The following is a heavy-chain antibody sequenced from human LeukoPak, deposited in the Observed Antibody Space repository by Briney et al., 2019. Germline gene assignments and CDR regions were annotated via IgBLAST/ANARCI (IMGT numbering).Heavy chain of an antibody. D-gene: IGHD3-10*01. CDR3: TTVYRGDVVDY. J-gene: IGHJ4*02. V-gene: IGHV3-15*01. CDR1: GFTFSNAW. Sequence: GGSLRLSCAASGFTFSNAWMSWVRQAPGRGLEWVGRIKSKTDGGTTDYAAPGKGRFTISRDDSKNTLYLQMNSLKTEDTAVYYCTTVYRGDVVDYWGQGTLVTVSS. CDR2: IKSKTDGGTT.